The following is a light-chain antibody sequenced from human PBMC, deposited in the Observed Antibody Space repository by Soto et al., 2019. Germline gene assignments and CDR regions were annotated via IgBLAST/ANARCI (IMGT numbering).Light chain of an antibody. V-gene: IGKV1-5*01. CDR1: QSISSW. CDR2: DAS. J-gene: IGKJ1*01. Sequence: DIQMTQSPSTLSASLGDRVPITCRASQSISSWSAWYQQKPGKAPKLLIYDASSLESGVPSRFSGSGSGTEFTLTISSLQPDDFATYYCQQYNSYWTFGQGTKVDIK. CDR3: QQYNSYWT.